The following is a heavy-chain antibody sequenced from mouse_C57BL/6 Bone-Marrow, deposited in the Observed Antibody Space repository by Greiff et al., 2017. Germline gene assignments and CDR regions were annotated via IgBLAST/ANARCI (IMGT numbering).Heavy chain of an antibody. D-gene: IGHD2-13*01. J-gene: IGHJ2*01. V-gene: IGHV1-59*01. Sequence: QVQLKQPGAELVRPGTSVKLSCKASGYTFTSYWMHWVKQRPGQGLEWIGVIDPSDSYPNYNQQFKGKATLPVDTSSRPASMQLSSLTSEDAAVYYCARRSTMVGGYYCDDWGQGTTLTVSS. CDR2: IDPSDSYP. CDR1: GYTFTSYW. CDR3: ARRSTMVGGYYCDD.